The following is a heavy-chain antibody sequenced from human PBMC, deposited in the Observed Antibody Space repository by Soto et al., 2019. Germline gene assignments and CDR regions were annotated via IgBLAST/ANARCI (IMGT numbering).Heavy chain of an antibody. CDR2: IRSKAYGGTT. CDR1: GLTFGDYA. J-gene: IGHJ4*02. D-gene: IGHD6-6*01. CDR3: TRGKRIDGAARRFDY. V-gene: IGHV3-49*04. Sequence: PVGSLRLSCTASGLTFGDYAMSWVRQAPGKGLEWVGFIRSKAYGGTTEYAASVKGRFTISRDDSKSIAYLQMNSLKTEDTAVYYCTRGKRIDGAARRFDYWGQGTLVTVSS.